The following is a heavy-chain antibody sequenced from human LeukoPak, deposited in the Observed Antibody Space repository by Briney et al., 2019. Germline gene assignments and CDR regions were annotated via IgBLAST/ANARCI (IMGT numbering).Heavy chain of an antibody. J-gene: IGHJ2*01. CDR3: ARVPEQWLVSYWYFDL. V-gene: IGHV4-59*01. D-gene: IGHD6-19*01. Sequence: SETLSLTCTVSGGSISSYYWSWLRQPPGKELEWIGYIYYSGSTNYNPSLKSRVTISVDTSKNQFSLKLSSVTAADTAVYYCARVPEQWLVSYWYFDLWGRGTLVTVSS. CDR2: IYYSGST. CDR1: GGSISSYY.